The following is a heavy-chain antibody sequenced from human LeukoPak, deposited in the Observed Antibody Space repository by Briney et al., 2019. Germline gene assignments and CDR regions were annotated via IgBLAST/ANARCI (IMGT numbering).Heavy chain of an antibody. CDR1: GYTFTSYG. V-gene: IGHV1-18*01. Sequence: ASVKVSCKASGYTFTSYGISWVRQAPGQGLEWMGWISTYNGNTNYAQKLQGRVTLTTDTSTNTAYMELTSLRSDATAVYYCARPFMEQLVPFDPWGQGTLVTVSS. D-gene: IGHD6-13*01. CDR3: ARPFMEQLVPFDP. CDR2: ISTYNGNT. J-gene: IGHJ5*02.